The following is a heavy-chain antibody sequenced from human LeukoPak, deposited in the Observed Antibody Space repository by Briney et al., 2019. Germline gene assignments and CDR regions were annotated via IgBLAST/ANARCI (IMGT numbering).Heavy chain of an antibody. CDR1: GFSLSNNW. CDR2: IKPDGSEE. CDR3: ARDLPSMVRGVIKNYMDV. J-gene: IGHJ6*03. Sequence: GGSLRLSCIASGFSLSNNWMSWVRQAPEKGLEWVAIIKPDGSEEKYVDSVKGRFTISRDNAKNSLYLQMNSLRAEDTAVYYCARDLPSMVRGVIKNYMDVWGKGTTVTVSS. D-gene: IGHD3-10*01. V-gene: IGHV3-7*01.